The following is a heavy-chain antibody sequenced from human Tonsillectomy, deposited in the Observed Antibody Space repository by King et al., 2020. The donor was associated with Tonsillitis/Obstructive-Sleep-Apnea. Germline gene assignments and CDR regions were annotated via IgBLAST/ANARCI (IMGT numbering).Heavy chain of an antibody. J-gene: IGHJ3*02. D-gene: IGHD2-2*01. Sequence: QLQESGPGLVKPSETLSLTCSVSGGSISSSSYYWGWIRQPPGKGLEWIGSMYYGGRTYYKALLKSRGTISLDTSTKQISLKLRSVTAADTAGYYCAGRCSSTSCQGPDAFDMWGQGRMVTVSS. CDR1: GGSISSSSYY. CDR3: AGRCSSTSCQGPDAFDM. CDR2: MYYGGRT. V-gene: IGHV4-39*01.